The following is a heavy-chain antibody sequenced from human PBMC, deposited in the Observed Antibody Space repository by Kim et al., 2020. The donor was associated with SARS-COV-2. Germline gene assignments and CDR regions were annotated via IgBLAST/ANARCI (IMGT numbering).Heavy chain of an antibody. Sequence: GGSLRLSCEASGFTFHAFSMHWVRQAPGKGLEWVSFISSSGSTTYYADSVKGRFTISRDDARNSLYLLMNNVRDDDTAVYYCGRDNEFCRGDCYSSDFWSQGPPVTVSS. CDR2: ISSSGSTT. D-gene: IGHD2-21*02. CDR1: GFTFHAFS. J-gene: IGHJ4*02. CDR3: GRDNEFCRGDCYSSDF. V-gene: IGHV3-48*02.